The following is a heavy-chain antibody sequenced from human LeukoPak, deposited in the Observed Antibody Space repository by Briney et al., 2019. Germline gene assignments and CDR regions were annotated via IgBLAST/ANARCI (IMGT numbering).Heavy chain of an antibody. V-gene: IGHV1-2*02. Sequence: ASVKVSCKTSGYSFTAFYIHWVRQAPGQGLEWMGWIHPRRGNTNYAQKFQGRVTMTTDTSTNTTYMELRSLISNDTAVYYCAGGPHYYGSGSYYPFDYWGQGTLVTVSS. CDR2: IHPRRGNT. CDR1: GYSFTAFY. CDR3: AGGPHYYGSGSYYPFDY. J-gene: IGHJ4*02. D-gene: IGHD3-10*01.